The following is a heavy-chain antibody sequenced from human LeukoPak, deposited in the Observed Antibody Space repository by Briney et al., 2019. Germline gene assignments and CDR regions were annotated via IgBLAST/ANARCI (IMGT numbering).Heavy chain of an antibody. CDR3: AGGGDSGGYYTPMLDY. D-gene: IGHD3-22*01. V-gene: IGHV4-59*01. CDR2: IYYSGST. CDR1: GGSISSYY. Sequence: SETLSLTCTVSGGSISSYYWSWIRQPPGKGLEWIGYIYYSGSTNYNPSLKSRVTISVDTSKNQFSLKLNSVTAADTAVYYCAGGGDSGGYYTPMLDYWGQGTRVTVSS. J-gene: IGHJ4*02.